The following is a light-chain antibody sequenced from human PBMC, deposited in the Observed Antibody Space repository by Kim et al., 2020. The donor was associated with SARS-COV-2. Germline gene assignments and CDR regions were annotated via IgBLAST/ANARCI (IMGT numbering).Light chain of an antibody. V-gene: IGLV1-40*01. Sequence: QSVLTQPPSVSGAPGQRVTISCTGSSSNIGAGYDVHWYQQFPGTAPTLRIYANIKRPSGVPDRFSGSKSGTSASLAITGLQAEDEAVYYCQSYDTSLSAWVFGGGTQLTVL. J-gene: IGLJ3*02. CDR3: QSYDTSLSAWV. CDR1: SSNIGAGYD. CDR2: ANI.